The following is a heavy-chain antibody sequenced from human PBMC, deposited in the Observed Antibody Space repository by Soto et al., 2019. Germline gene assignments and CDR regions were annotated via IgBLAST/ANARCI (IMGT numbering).Heavy chain of an antibody. Sequence: GGSLRLSCAASGFTFSSYAMHWVRQAPGKGLEWVAVISYDGSNKYYEDSVKGRFTISRDNSKNTLYLQMNSLRAEDTVVYYCARARLSYYYYGMDVWGQGTTVTVSS. J-gene: IGHJ6*02. CDR3: ARARLSYYYYGMDV. D-gene: IGHD3-16*02. V-gene: IGHV3-30-3*01. CDR1: GFTFSSYA. CDR2: ISYDGSNK.